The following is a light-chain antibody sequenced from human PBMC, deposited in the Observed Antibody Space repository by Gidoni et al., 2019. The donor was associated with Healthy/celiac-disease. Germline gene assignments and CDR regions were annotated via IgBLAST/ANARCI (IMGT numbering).Light chain of an antibody. CDR2: DAS. CDR1: QDISNY. V-gene: IGKV1-33*01. Sequence: DIQMTQSPSSLSASVGDRVTITGPASQDISNYLNWYQQKPGKAPKLLIYDASNLETGVPSRFSGSGSGTDFTVTISSLQPEDIATYYCQQYDNLPLTFGGGTKVEIK. J-gene: IGKJ4*01. CDR3: QQYDNLPLT.